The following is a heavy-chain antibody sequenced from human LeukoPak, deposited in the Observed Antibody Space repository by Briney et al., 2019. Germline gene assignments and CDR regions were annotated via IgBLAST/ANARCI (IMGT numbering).Heavy chain of an antibody. Sequence: PSGTLSLTCAVSGGSISSETWWSWVRQPPGKGLEWIGYIYYSGSTNYNPSLKSRVTISVDTSKNQFSLKLSSVTAADTAVYYCARAPVDYYYGSGSLRYYFDYWGQGTLVTVSS. CDR3: ARAPVDYYYGSGSLRYYFDY. CDR2: IYYSGST. CDR1: GGSISSETW. J-gene: IGHJ4*02. D-gene: IGHD3-10*01. V-gene: IGHV4-4*02.